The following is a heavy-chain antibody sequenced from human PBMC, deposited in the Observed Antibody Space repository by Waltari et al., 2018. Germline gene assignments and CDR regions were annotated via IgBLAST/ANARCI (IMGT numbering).Heavy chain of an antibody. CDR1: GRSFSGYY. CDR3: ARGKQQPALRYYYYYMDV. D-gene: IGHD6-13*01. CDR2: INHSGST. J-gene: IGHJ6*03. Sequence: QVQLQQWGAGLLKPSETLSLTCAFYGRSFSGYYWCWIRQPPGKGLEWIVEINHSGSTNYNTSLKSRVNISVESYTNKFFLTLSSVNAEDTAVYYCARGKQQPALRYYYYYMDVWGKGTTVTVSS. V-gene: IGHV4-34*01.